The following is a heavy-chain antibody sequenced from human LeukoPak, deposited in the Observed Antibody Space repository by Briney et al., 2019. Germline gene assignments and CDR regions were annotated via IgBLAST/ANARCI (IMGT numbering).Heavy chain of an antibody. CDR2: IKQDGSEK. V-gene: IGHV3-7*01. D-gene: IGHD1-26*01. Sequence: PGGSLRLSCAASGFTFSSYWMSWVRQAPGRGLEWVANIKQDGSEKYYVDSVKGRFTISRDNAKNSLYLQMNSLRAEDTAVYYCARDGFAWEKDFDYWGQGTLVTVSS. CDR1: GFTFSSYW. J-gene: IGHJ4*02. CDR3: ARDGFAWEKDFDY.